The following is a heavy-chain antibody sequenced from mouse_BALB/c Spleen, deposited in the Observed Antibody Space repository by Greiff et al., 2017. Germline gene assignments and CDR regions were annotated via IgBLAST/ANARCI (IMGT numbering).Heavy chain of an antibody. CDR1: GFDFSRYW. CDR3: AYLGITEGAWFAY. V-gene: IGHV4-1*02. Sequence: EVTLMESGGGLVQPGGSLKLSCAASGFDFSRYWMSWVRQAPGKGLEWIGEINPDSSTINYTPSLKDKFIISRDNAKNTLYLQMSKVRSEDTALYYCAYLGITEGAWFAYWGQGTLVTVSA. CDR2: INPDSSTI. D-gene: IGHD2-4*01. J-gene: IGHJ3*01.